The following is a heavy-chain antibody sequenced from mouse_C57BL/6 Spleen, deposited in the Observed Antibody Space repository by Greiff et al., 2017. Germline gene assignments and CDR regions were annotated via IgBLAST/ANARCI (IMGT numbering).Heavy chain of an antibody. CDR3: AGSRHRSAY. Sequence: QVQLQQPGTELVKPGASVKLSCKASGYTFTSYWMHWVKQRPGQGLEWIGNINPSNGGTNYNVKVKSKATLTVDKSSSTAFMQLSAPTFEDSAVSCCAGSRHRSAYWGQGTLVTV. V-gene: IGHV1-53*01. D-gene: IGHD1-1*02. J-gene: IGHJ3*01. CDR1: GYTFTSYW. CDR2: INPSNGGT.